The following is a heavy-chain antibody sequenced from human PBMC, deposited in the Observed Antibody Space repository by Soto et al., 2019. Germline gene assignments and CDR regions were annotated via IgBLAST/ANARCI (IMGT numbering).Heavy chain of an antibody. D-gene: IGHD3-9*01. CDR3: ARYFLTRTPWGIVTAHFSYYGMAV. Sequence: ASVKVSCKASGYTFISYAISWVRQVPGQGLEGLGRVSPYSGNTDSAQKFQGGVTMTTDTSTDTSYMDLRHLRSDDTAVYFCARYFLTRTPWGIVTAHFSYYGMAVWGQGTTVTVSS. CDR2: VSPYSGNT. CDR1: GYTFISYA. J-gene: IGHJ6*02. V-gene: IGHV1-18*01.